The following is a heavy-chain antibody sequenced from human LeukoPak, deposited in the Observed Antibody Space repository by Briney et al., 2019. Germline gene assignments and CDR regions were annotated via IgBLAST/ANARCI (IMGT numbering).Heavy chain of an antibody. CDR2: SCYSGST. J-gene: IGHJ5*02. D-gene: IGHD3-10*01. CDR3: ARGFRGGSGSYYNYNWFDP. CDR1: GGSISSGGYY. Sequence: SETLSLTCTVSGGSISSGGYYWSWIRQHPGKGLEWSGYSCYSGSTYDNPSFKSRVYISVDTSKNQFSLKLRSVTAADTAVYYCARGFRGGSGSYYNYNWFDPWGQGTLVTVSS. V-gene: IGHV4-31*03.